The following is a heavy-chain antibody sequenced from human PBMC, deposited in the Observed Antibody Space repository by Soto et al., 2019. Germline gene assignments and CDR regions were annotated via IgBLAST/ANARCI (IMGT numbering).Heavy chain of an antibody. CDR2: IYHSGST. D-gene: IGHD6-13*01. V-gene: IGHV4-4*02. CDR3: ARQEQQQVLFYYCGLDV. Sequence: QVQLHQSGPGLVKPSGTLSLTCAVSGDSISNSNWWSWVRQPPGKGLEWIGEIYHSGSTNYNPSLKSRVTLSVDKSKNQFSLNLTSVTAADTAGYYCARQEQQQVLFYYCGLDVWGQGTTVTVSS. J-gene: IGHJ6*02. CDR1: GDSISNSNW.